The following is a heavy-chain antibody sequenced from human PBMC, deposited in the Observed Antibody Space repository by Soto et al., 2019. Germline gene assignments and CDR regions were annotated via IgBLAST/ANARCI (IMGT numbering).Heavy chain of an antibody. V-gene: IGHV1-3*01. Sequence: PGASVKVSCKASGYTFTSYAMHWVRQAPGQRLEWMGWINAGNGNTKYSQKFQGRVTITRDTSASTAYMELSSLRSEDTAVYYCARMGAAAAGIDYWGRGTLVTVSS. J-gene: IGHJ4*02. CDR3: ARMGAAAAGIDY. CDR2: INAGNGNT. CDR1: GYTFTSYA. D-gene: IGHD6-13*01.